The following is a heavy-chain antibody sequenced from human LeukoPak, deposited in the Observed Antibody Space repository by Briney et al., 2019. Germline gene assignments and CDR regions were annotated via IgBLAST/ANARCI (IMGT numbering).Heavy chain of an antibody. CDR3: ARAYCSAGDCYEFDY. CDR1: GYTFTGYY. V-gene: IGHV1-2*02. J-gene: IGHJ4*02. CDR2: INPNNGGT. Sequence: ASVKVSCKTSGYTFTGYYIHWVRQAPGQGLEWMGWINPNNGGTNYAQKFHGRVTMTRDTSISTAYMELSRLTSDDTDMYYCARAYCSAGDCYEFDYWGQVTLVTVSS. D-gene: IGHD2-15*01.